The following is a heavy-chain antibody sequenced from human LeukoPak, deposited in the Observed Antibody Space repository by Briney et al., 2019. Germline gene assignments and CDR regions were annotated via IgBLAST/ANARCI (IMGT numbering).Heavy chain of an antibody. CDR1: GFTFTSYR. CDR3: ARSSYYCFDY. D-gene: IGHD2-21*01. CDR2: IKEDGSEK. V-gene: IGHV3-7*01. Sequence: GGSLRLSCAASGFTFTSYRMYWVRQAPGKGLEWVADIKEDGSEKYYVDSVKGRFTISRDNAKNSLYLQMNSLRAEDTAVYYCARSSYYCFDYWGQGTLVTVSS. J-gene: IGHJ4*02.